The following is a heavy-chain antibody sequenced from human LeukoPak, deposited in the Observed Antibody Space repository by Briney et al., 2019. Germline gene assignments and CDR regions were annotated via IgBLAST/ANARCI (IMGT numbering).Heavy chain of an antibody. J-gene: IGHJ4*02. CDR1: GFIVSSNY. CDR2: IYSGDRT. V-gene: IGHV3-66*01. Sequence: GSLRLSCAASGFIVSSNYMGWVRQAPGKGLEWVSLIYSGDRTYYADSVKGRFTISRDNSKNTLYLQMNRLRAEDTAFYYCTRDSLRCSSTTCYREEYWGQGTLVTVSS. D-gene: IGHD2-2*01. CDR3: TRDSLRCSSTTCYREEY.